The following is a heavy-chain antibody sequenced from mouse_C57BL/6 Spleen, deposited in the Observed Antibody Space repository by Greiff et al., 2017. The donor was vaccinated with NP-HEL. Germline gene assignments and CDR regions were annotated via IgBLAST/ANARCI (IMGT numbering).Heavy chain of an antibody. CDR1: GYTFTDYY. Sequence: QVQLQQSGAELVRPGASVKLSCKASGYTFTDYYINWVKQRPGQGLEWIARIYPGSGNTYYNEKFKGKATLTAEKSSSTAYMQLSSLTSEDSAVYCCARDATTVVATRYAMDYWGQGTSVTVSS. D-gene: IGHD1-1*01. V-gene: IGHV1-76*01. J-gene: IGHJ4*01. CDR2: IYPGSGNT. CDR3: ARDATTVVATRYAMDY.